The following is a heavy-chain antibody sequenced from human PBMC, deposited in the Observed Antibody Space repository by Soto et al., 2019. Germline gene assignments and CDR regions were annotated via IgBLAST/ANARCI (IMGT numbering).Heavy chain of an antibody. J-gene: IGHJ4*02. D-gene: IGHD5-18*01. V-gene: IGHV3-30*18. CDR2: ISYDGSNK. CDR3: AKAATAMAVGYFDY. Sequence: GGSLRLSCAASGFTFSSYGMHWVRQAPGKGLEWVAVISYDGSNKYYADSVKGRFTISRDNSKNTLYLQMNSLRAEDTAVYYCAKAATAMAVGYFDYWGQGTLVTVSS. CDR1: GFTFSSYG.